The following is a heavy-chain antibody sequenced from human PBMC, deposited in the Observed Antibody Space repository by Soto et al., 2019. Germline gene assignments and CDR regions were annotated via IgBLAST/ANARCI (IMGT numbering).Heavy chain of an antibody. J-gene: IGHJ4*02. CDR1: GFTFSSYA. Sequence: GGSLRLSCAASGFTFSSYAMSWVRQAPGKGLEWVSAISGSGGSTYYADSVKGRFTISRDNSKNTLYLQMNSLRAEDTAVYYCARAIVVVTAILDYWGQGTLVTVSS. D-gene: IGHD2-21*02. CDR2: ISGSGGST. V-gene: IGHV3-23*01. CDR3: ARAIVVVTAILDY.